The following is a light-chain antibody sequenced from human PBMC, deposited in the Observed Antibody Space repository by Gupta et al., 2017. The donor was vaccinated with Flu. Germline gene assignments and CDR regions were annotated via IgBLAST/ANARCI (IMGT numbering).Light chain of an antibody. CDR3: NSRDSSGNHYV. CDR1: YY. CDR2: GKN. Sequence: YYASWYQQKPGQAPVLVIYGKNNRPSGIPDRFSGSSSGNTASLTITGAQAEDEADYYCNSRDSSGNHYVFGTGTKVTVL. J-gene: IGLJ1*01. V-gene: IGLV3-19*01.